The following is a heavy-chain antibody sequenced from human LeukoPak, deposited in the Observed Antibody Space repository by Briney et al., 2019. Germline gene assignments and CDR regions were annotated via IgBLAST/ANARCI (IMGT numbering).Heavy chain of an antibody. Sequence: SETLSLTSTVSGGSISSGDYYWSWIRQPPGKGLEWNGYIYYNGSTYYNPSLKSRVTISVDTSKNQFSLKLSSVTAADTAVYYCARTSLGGAWFDPWGQGTLVILSS. V-gene: IGHV4-30-4*08. J-gene: IGHJ5*02. CDR3: ARTSLGGAWFDP. CDR1: GGSISSGDYY. CDR2: IYYNGST. D-gene: IGHD3-10*01.